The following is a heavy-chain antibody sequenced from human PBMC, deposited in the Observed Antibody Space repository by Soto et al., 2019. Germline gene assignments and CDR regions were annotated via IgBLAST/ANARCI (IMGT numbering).Heavy chain of an antibody. V-gene: IGHV4-31*03. D-gene: IGHD3-22*01. CDR1: GGSISSGGYY. Sequence: QVQLQESGPGLVKPSQTLSLTCTVSGGSISSGGYYWSWIRQHPGKGLEWIGYIYYSGSTYYNPSLKSRVTISVDTSKNQFSLKLSSVTAADTAVYYCARARWLLGGNDFNYYYYGMDVWGQGTTVTVSS. CDR2: IYYSGST. CDR3: ARARWLLGGNDFNYYYYGMDV. J-gene: IGHJ6*02.